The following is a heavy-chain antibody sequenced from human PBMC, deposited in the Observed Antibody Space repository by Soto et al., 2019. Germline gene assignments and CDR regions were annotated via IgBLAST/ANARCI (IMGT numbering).Heavy chain of an antibody. Sequence: GGSLRLSCAASGFTFSNAWMSWVRQAPGKGLEWVGRIKSKTDGGTTDYAAPVKGRFTITREDSKNTLNLQMNSLKTEDTDGYYCTTGAYGDYVSDYWGQGTLVTVSS. CDR2: IKSKTDGGTT. CDR1: GFTFSNAW. J-gene: IGHJ4*02. CDR3: TTGAYGDYVSDY. V-gene: IGHV3-15*01. D-gene: IGHD4-17*01.